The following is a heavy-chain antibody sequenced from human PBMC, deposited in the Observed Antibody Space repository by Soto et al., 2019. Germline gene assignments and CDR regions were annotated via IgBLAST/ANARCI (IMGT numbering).Heavy chain of an antibody. D-gene: IGHD6-19*01. CDR3: TTDPSGWYIDAFDI. J-gene: IGHJ3*02. CDR2: IKSKTDGGTT. V-gene: IGHV3-15*07. Sequence: GGSLRLSCAASGFTFSNAWMNWVRQAPGKGLEWVGRIKSKTDGGTTDYAAPVKGRFTISRDDSKNTLYLQMNSLKTEDTAVYYCTTDPSGWYIDAFDIWGQGTMVTVSS. CDR1: GFTFSNAW.